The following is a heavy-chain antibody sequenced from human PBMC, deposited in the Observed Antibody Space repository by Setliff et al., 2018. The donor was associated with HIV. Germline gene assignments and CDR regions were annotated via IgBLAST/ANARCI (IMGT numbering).Heavy chain of an antibody. J-gene: IGHJ6*04. Sequence: ETLSLTCTVSGGSISSHYWIWIRQPPGKGLEWIGYIHYSGATNYNPSLKSRVTISLDTSRTQFSLRLSSVTAADTAVYYCARDQRYCTNALCPEALDVWGKGTTVTVSS. CDR1: GGSISSHY. CDR3: ARDQRYCTNALCPEALDV. CDR2: IHYSGAT. D-gene: IGHD2-8*01. V-gene: IGHV4-59*11.